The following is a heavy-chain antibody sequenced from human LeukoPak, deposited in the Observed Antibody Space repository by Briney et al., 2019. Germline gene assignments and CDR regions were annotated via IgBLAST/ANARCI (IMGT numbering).Heavy chain of an antibody. V-gene: IGHV4-38-2*02. CDR3: ARQTLGAGYVRWFDP. J-gene: IGHJ5*02. Sequence: SETLSLTCTVSGYSISSGYYWGWIRQPPGKGLEWIGSIYHSGSTYYNPSLKSRVTLSVDTSKNHFSLRLSSVTAADTAVYYCARQTLGAGYVRWFDPWGQGTLVTVSS. D-gene: IGHD3-16*01. CDR2: IYHSGST. CDR1: GYSISSGYY.